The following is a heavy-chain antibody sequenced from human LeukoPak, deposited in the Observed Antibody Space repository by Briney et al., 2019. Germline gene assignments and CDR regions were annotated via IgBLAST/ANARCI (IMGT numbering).Heavy chain of an antibody. CDR1: GFIFRTYW. J-gene: IGHJ4*02. Sequence: GGSLRLSCAASGFIFRTYWMSWVRQAPGKGLEWVASINQGGSETYYVESVKGRFTISRDNAMNSFFLQMNSLRAEDTAVYYCARLIGDRTIYDYWGQGTLVTVSS. D-gene: IGHD6-6*01. CDR2: INQGGSET. V-gene: IGHV3-7*01. CDR3: ARLIGDRTIYDY.